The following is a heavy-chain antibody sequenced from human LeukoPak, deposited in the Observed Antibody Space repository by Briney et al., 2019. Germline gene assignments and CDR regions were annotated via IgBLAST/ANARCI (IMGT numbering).Heavy chain of an antibody. CDR2: IXHXXST. D-gene: IGHD3-3*01. J-gene: IGHJ5*02. CDR3: ARGYRITIFGVVILAWFDP. Sequence: EIXHXXSTNYNPSLKSRVTISVDTSKNQFSLKLSSVTAADTAVYYCARGYRITIFGVVILAWFDPWGQGTLVTVSS. V-gene: IGHV4-34*01.